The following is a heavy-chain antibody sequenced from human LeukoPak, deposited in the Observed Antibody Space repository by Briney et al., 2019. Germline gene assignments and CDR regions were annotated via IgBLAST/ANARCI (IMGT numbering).Heavy chain of an antibody. J-gene: IGHJ5*02. Sequence: GGSLRLSCAASGFTVSTNYMSWVRQAPGRGLEWVSVIYAGGTTYYADSVRGRFTISRDDSKNTLYLQMNSLRDEDTAVYYCARDSSGWYDHWGQGTLVTVSS. V-gene: IGHV3-53*01. CDR2: IYAGGTT. CDR3: ARDSSGWYDH. CDR1: GFTVSTNY. D-gene: IGHD6-19*01.